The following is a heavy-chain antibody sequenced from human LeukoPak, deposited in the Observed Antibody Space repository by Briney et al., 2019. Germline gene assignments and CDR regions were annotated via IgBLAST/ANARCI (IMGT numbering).Heavy chain of an antibody. CDR2: IYYSGST. CDR3: ARGGDYGDYNWFDP. J-gene: IGHJ5*02. D-gene: IGHD4-17*01. Sequence: SETLSLTCTVSGGSISSSSYYWGWIRQPPGKGLEWIGSIYYSGSTYYNPSLKSRVTISVDTSKNQFSLKLSSVTAADTAVYYCARGGDYGDYNWFDPWGQGTLVTVSS. V-gene: IGHV4-39*01. CDR1: GGSISSSSYY.